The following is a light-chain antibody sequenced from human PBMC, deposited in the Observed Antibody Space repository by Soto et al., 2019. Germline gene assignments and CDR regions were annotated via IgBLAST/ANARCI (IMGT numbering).Light chain of an antibody. V-gene: IGLV4-69*01. CDR2: INNNGSH. Sequence: QSVLTQSPSASASLGASVKLTCTLSSGHSRNAIAWHQQLPQKGPRYLMKINNNGSHTKGAGIPDRFSGSSSGAERFLFISSLQSDDEADYYCQTWETGSVIFGGGTKLTVL. CDR1: SGHSRNA. CDR3: QTWETGSVI. J-gene: IGLJ2*01.